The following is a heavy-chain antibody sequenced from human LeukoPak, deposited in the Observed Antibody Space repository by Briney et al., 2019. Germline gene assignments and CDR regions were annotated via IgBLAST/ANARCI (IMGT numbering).Heavy chain of an antibody. V-gene: IGHV4-61*01. J-gene: IGHJ5*02. Sequence: SETLSLTCTVSGYSISSGYYWGWIRQPPGKGLEWIGYIYYSGSTNYNPSLKSRVTISVDTSKNQFSLKLSSVTAADTAVYYCARDASHYDFWFWFDPWGQGTLVTVSS. CDR1: GYSISSGYY. D-gene: IGHD3-3*01. CDR3: ARDASHYDFWFWFDP. CDR2: IYYSGST.